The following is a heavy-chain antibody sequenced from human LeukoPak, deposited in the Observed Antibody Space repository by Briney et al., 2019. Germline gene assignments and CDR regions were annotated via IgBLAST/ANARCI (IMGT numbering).Heavy chain of an antibody. CDR3: VRDLGSSTYYFDY. J-gene: IGHJ4*02. V-gene: IGHV3-33*01. Sequence: SGGSLRLSCVASGFTFSSYGMPWVRQAPGKGLEWVAVIWYDGSKKYYEDSVKGRFTISRDDSENTLYLYMNSLRAEDTAVYYCVRDLGSSTYYFDYWGQGSLVTVSS. CDR1: GFTFSSYG. D-gene: IGHD6-6*01. CDR2: IWYDGSKK.